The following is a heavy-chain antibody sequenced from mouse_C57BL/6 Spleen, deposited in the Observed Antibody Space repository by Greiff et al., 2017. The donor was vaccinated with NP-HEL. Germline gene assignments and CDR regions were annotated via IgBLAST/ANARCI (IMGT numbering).Heavy chain of an antibody. CDR2: ISSGSSTI. J-gene: IGHJ3*01. V-gene: IGHV5-17*01. CDR3: ARDLITTVVAKAY. CDR1: GFTFSDYG. D-gene: IGHD1-1*01. Sequence: DVMLVESGGGLVKPGGSLKLSCAASGFTFSDYGMHWVRQAPEKGLEWVAYISSGSSTIYYADTVKGRFTISRDNAKNTLFLQMTSLRSEDTAMYYCARDLITTVVAKAYWGQGTLVTVSA.